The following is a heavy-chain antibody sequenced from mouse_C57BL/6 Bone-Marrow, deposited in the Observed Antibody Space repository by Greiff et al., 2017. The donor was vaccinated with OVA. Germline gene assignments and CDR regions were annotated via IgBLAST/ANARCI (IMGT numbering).Heavy chain of an antibody. J-gene: IGHJ3*01. V-gene: IGHV1-18*01. CDR1: GYTFTDYN. CDR3: AREASYYSNYGFAY. Sequence: EVQLQQSGPELVKPGASVKIPCKASGYTFTDYNMDWVKQSPGKSLEWIGDINPNNGGTIYNQKFKGKATLTVDKSSSTAYMELRSLTSEDTAVYYCAREASYYSNYGFAYWGQGTLVTVSA. CDR2: INPNNGGT. D-gene: IGHD2-5*01.